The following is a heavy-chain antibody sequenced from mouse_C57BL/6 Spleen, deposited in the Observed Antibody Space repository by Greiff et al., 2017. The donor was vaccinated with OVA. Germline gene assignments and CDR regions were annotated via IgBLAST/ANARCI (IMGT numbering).Heavy chain of an antibody. V-gene: IGHV1-26*01. J-gene: IGHJ4*01. CDR2: INPNNGGT. CDR1: GYTFTDYY. Sequence: SGYTFTDYYMNWVKQSHGKSLEWIGDINPNNGGTSYNQKFKGKATLTVDKSSSTAYMELRSLTSEDSAVYYCARWGGAYAMDYWGQGTSVTVSS. CDR3: ARWGGAYAMDY.